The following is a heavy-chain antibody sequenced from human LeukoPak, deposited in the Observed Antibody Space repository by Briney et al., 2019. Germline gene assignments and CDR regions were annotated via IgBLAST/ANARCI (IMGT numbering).Heavy chain of an antibody. Sequence: SETLSLTCTVSGGSISSGSYHWSWIRRPAGKGLEWIGRIYPSGSTNYDPSLKSRVTISVDTSKNQFSLKLTSVTAADTAIYYCARDFSSSSTVYYYYYMDVWGKGTTVTVSS. J-gene: IGHJ6*03. D-gene: IGHD6-6*01. V-gene: IGHV4-61*02. CDR2: IYPSGST. CDR3: ARDFSSSSTVYYYYYMDV. CDR1: GGSISSGSYH.